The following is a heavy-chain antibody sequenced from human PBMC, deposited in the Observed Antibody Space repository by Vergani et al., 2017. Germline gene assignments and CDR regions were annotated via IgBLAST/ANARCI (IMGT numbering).Heavy chain of an antibody. CDR3: ARDPSYYYDSSGYFDY. V-gene: IGHV5-51*01. CDR2: IYPGDSDT. Sequence: EVQLVQSGAEVKKPGESLKISCKGSGYSFTSYWIGWVRQMPGKGLEWMGIIYPGDSDTRYSPSFQGQVTISADKSISTAYLQWSSLKASDTAMYYCARDPSYYYDSSGYFDYWGQGTLVTVSS. D-gene: IGHD3-22*01. J-gene: IGHJ4*02. CDR1: GYSFTSYW.